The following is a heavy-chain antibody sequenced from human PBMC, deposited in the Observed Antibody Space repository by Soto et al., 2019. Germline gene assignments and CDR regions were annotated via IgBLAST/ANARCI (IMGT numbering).Heavy chain of an antibody. CDR1: GGSISSGCYY. J-gene: IGHJ5*02. CDR3: ARCTGGSKRDWFDP. V-gene: IGHV4-31*03. Sequence: SETLSLPCTVSGGSISSGCYYWSWIRQHPGKGLEWIGYIYYIGSTYYNPSLKSRVTISVDTSKNQFSLKLSSVTAADTAVYYCARCTGGSKRDWFDPCGHGTLVNGS. CDR2: IYYIGST. D-gene: IGHD2-15*01.